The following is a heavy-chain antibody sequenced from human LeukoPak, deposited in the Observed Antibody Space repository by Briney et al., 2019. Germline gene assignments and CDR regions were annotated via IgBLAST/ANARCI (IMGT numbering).Heavy chain of an antibody. Sequence: SETLSLTCTVSGGSISSYYWSWIRQPAGKGLEWIGRIYTSGSTNYNPSLKSRVTMSVDTSKNQFSLKLSSVTAADTAVYCCAREGDSSGYYYYWGQGTLVTVSS. CDR3: AREGDSSGYYYY. D-gene: IGHD3-22*01. J-gene: IGHJ4*02. V-gene: IGHV4-4*07. CDR2: IYTSGST. CDR1: GGSISSYY.